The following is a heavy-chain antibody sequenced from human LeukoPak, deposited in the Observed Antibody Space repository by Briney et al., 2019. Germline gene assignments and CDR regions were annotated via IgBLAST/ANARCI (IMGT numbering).Heavy chain of an antibody. CDR2: ISGSGGTT. CDR1: GFSFTTYG. CDR3: ATAPRGYSYGSHFDS. D-gene: IGHD5-18*01. Sequence: GGSLRLSCAASGFSFTTYGMSWVRQAPGKGLEWVSTISGSGGTTYYADSVKGRFTISRDNSKNSLYLQMNSLRAEDTAVYYCATAPRGYSYGSHFDSWGQGTLVTVSS. V-gene: IGHV3-23*01. J-gene: IGHJ4*02.